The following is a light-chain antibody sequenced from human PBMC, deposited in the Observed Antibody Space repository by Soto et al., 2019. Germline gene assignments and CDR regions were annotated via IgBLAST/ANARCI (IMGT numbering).Light chain of an antibody. J-gene: IGLJ1*01. CDR2: SNN. CDR3: AAWDDSLNGRYV. CDR1: RSNIGSNS. Sequence: QSVLTQPPSASGTPGQRVTISCSGDRSNIGSNSVNWYQQLPGTAPKLLIYSNNQRPSGVPDRFSGSKSDTSASLAISGLQSEDEADYYCAAWDDSLNGRYVFGTGTKVTVL. V-gene: IGLV1-44*01.